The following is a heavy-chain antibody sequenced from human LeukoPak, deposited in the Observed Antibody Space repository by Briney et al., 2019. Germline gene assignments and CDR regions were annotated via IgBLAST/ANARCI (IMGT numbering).Heavy chain of an antibody. CDR1: GGSISSYY. Sequence: SETLSLTCTVSGGSISSYYWSWIRQPPGKGLEWIGYIYYSGGTYYNPSLKSRVTISVDTSKNQFSLKLSSVTAADTAVYYCARVVVPAARRRPDWFDPWGQGTLVTVSS. D-gene: IGHD2-2*01. CDR3: ARVVVPAARRRPDWFDP. CDR2: IYYSGGT. V-gene: IGHV4-30-4*08. J-gene: IGHJ5*02.